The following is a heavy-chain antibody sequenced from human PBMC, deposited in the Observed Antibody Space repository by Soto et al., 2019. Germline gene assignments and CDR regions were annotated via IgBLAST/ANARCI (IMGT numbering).Heavy chain of an antibody. CDR1: GGSILNGGHY. CDR2: IFFSGNT. D-gene: IGHD4-17*01. J-gene: IGHJ4*02. Sequence: SETLSLTCTVSGGSILNGGHYWTWIRQHPGKGLEWIGRIFFSGNTHYNPALKSRLTFSLDTAKNQFSLKLTSVTAADPALYSSATDTYGGIIDFWGPGTLVTVSS. V-gene: IGHV4-31*03. CDR3: ATDTYGGIIDF.